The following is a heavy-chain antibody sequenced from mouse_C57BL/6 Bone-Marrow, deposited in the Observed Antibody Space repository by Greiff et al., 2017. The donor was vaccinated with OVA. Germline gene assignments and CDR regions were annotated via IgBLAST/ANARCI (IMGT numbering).Heavy chain of an antibody. V-gene: IGHV5-12*01. J-gene: IGHJ4*01. CDR3: ARQDYSNYVYAMDY. D-gene: IGHD2-5*01. Sequence: EVQLVESGGGLVQPGGSLKLSCAASGFTFSDYYMYWVRQTPEKRLEWVAYISTGGGSTYYPDTVKGRFTISRDNAKNTLYLQMSRLKSEDTAMYYCARQDYSNYVYAMDYWGQGTSVTVSS. CDR1: GFTFSDYY. CDR2: ISTGGGST.